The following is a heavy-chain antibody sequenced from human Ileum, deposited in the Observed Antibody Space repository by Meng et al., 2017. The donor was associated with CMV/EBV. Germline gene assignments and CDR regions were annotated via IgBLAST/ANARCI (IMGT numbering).Heavy chain of an antibody. CDR3: ARDKSGAMDV. J-gene: IGHJ6*02. Sequence: ESLKISCAASGFTIKYYWMSWARQAPGKGLEWVATINEDESEKHYVNSVKGRITISRDNAKNSLHLQMNSLRVEDTAVYYCARDKSGAMDVWGQGTPVT. CDR1: GFTIKYYW. CDR2: INEDESEK. V-gene: IGHV3-7*01.